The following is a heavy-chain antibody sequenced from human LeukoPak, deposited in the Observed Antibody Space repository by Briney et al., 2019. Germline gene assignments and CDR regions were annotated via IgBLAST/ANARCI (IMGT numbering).Heavy chain of an antibody. CDR1: GGSISSSNW. CDR3: ARETMYYDFWSGYYRFFDY. Sequence: SGTLSLTCAVSGGSISSSNWWSWVRQPPGKGLEWIGEIYHSGSTNYNPSLKSRVTISVDKSKNQFSLKLSSVTAADTAVYYCARETMYYDFWSGYYRFFDYWGQGTLVTVSS. V-gene: IGHV4-4*02. CDR2: IYHSGST. J-gene: IGHJ4*02. D-gene: IGHD3-3*01.